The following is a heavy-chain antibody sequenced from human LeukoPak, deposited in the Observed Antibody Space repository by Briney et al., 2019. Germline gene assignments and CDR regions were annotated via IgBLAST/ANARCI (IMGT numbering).Heavy chain of an antibody. CDR1: GFTFSSYS. CDR2: ISSSSSYI. J-gene: IGHJ4*02. CDR3: ARDPTLWFGELRKVGLSVDY. D-gene: IGHD3-10*01. V-gene: IGHV3-21*01. Sequence: GGSLRLSCAASGFTFSSYSMNWVRQAPGKGLEWVSSISSSSSYIYYADSVKGRFTISRDNAKNSLYLQMNSLRAEDTAVYYCARDPTLWFGELRKVGLSVDYWGQGTLVTVS.